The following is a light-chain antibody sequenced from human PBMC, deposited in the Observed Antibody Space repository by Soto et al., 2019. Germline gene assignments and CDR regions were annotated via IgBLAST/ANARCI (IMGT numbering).Light chain of an antibody. CDR3: QQYINWPPLT. CDR2: GAS. CDR1: QSVSTN. J-gene: IGKJ4*01. Sequence: EIVLTQSPATLSVSPGEGATLSCRASQSVSTNLVWYQQKPGQAPRLLIFGASTRATNIPARFSGNGSGTEFTLTISSLQSEDFAVYSCQQYINWPPLTFGGGTKVEIK. V-gene: IGKV3-15*01.